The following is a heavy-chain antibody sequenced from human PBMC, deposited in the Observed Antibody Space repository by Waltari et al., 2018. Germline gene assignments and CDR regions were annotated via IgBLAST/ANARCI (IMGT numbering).Heavy chain of an antibody. CDR2: INKDGTET. V-gene: IGHV3-7*03. CDR3: IRDYGSPY. D-gene: IGHD6-19*01. J-gene: IGHJ4*02. CDR1: GFHLSNYW. Sequence: EAQQVESGGDLVQPGGSLRLSCVVSGFHLSNYWMSWVRQAPGKGLEWVANINKDGTETYYVDSVRGRFTISKDDAKNSVYLQMNSLKVEDTAVYYCIRDYGSPYWGQGTLVTVSS.